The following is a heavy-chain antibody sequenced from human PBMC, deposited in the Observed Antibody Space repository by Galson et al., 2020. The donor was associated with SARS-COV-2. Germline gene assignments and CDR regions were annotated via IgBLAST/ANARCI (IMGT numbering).Heavy chain of an antibody. Sequence: SVKVSCKASGYTFTCYYIHWVRQAPGQGLEWMGIINPSGGGTTYSQKFQCRVTMTRDTSTSTVYMELSSLRSEDTAVYYFARESQGGNDSNYLLFWGQGTLVTVSS. J-gene: IGHJ4*02. CDR3: ARESQGGNDSNYLLF. CDR2: INPSGGGT. V-gene: IGHV1-46*01. CDR1: GYTFTCYY. D-gene: IGHD3-16*01.